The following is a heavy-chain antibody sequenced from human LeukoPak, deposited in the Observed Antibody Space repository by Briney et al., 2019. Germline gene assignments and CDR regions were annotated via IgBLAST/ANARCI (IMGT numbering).Heavy chain of an antibody. V-gene: IGHV4-38-2*01. CDR2: IYHSGST. D-gene: IGHD7-27*01. CDR1: GYSISSGYY. CDR3: ARMSNWLPDY. J-gene: IGHJ4*02. Sequence: SETRALTCAVSGYSISSGYYWGWIRQPPGKGLEWIGSIYHSGSTYYNPSLKSRVTISVDTSKNQFSLKLSSMTAADTAVYYCARMSNWLPDYWGQGTLVTVSS.